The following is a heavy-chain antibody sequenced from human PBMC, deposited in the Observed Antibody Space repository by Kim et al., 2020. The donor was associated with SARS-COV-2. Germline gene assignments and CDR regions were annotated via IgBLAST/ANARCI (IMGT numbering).Heavy chain of an antibody. J-gene: IGHJ3*02. CDR1: GGSIRSYD. V-gene: IGHV4-59*08. CDR2: ISYSEST. D-gene: IGHD2-8*01. CDR3: AGHATHDIYPWCSYI. Sequence: SETLSLTCTASGGSIRSYDWSWIRQPPGQGLEWIGYISYSESTNYNLSLKRRVTTSVYMSKNQYSLHLTLVTAADTALDYCAGHATHDIYPWCSYIWG.